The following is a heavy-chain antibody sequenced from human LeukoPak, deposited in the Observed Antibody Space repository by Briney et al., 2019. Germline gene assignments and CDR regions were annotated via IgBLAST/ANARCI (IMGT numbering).Heavy chain of an antibody. Sequence: PGRSLRLSCAASGFTFDDYAMHWVRHAPGKGLEWVSGISWNSGSIVYADSVKGRFTISRDNAKNSLYLQMNSLRAEDTALYYCAKSQQWLVPYFQHWGQGTLVTVSA. CDR1: GFTFDDYA. CDR3: AKSQQWLVPYFQH. D-gene: IGHD6-19*01. J-gene: IGHJ1*01. CDR2: ISWNSGSI. V-gene: IGHV3-9*01.